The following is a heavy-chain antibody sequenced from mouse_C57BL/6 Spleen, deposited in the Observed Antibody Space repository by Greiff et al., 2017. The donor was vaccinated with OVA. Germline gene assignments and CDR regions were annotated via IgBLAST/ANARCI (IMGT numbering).Heavy chain of an antibody. CDR1: GYTFTSYW. CDR2: IDPSDSET. D-gene: IGHD3-3*01. CDR3: AREGGLYFDC. J-gene: IGHJ2*01. Sequence: VQLQQPGAELVRPGSSVTLSCKASGYTFTSYWMHWVKQRPIQGLEWIGNIDPSDSETHYNQKFKDKATLTVDKSSSTAYMQLSSLTSEDSAVYYCAREGGLYFDCWGQGTTLTVSS. V-gene: IGHV1-52*01.